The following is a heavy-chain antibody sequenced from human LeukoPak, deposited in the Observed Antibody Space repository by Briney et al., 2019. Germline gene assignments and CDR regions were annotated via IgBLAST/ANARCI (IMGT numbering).Heavy chain of an antibody. CDR1: GGSISSGSYY. Sequence: SETLSLTCTVSGGSISSGSYYWSWIRQPAGKGLEWIGRIYTSGSTNYNPSHKSRVTISVDTSKNQFSLKLSSVTAADTAVYYCAREQGWFDPWGQGTLVTVSS. V-gene: IGHV4-61*02. CDR2: IYTSGST. J-gene: IGHJ5*02. CDR3: AREQGWFDP.